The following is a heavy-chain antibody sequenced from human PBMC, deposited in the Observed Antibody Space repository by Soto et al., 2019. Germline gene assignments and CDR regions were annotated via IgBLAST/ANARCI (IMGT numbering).Heavy chain of an antibody. CDR1: GYSFISYD. J-gene: IGHJ4*02. D-gene: IGHD3-10*01. V-gene: IGHV1-46*01. Sequence: QVQLVQSGAEVKKPGASVKVSCRASGYSFISYDIHWVRQSPGQGLEWMGIINPRGDSTSYAQKFQGRVTMTRDTSTTTVYIGLNSLRSEDTAVYYCAGGAPSPDLPYYYCGQGTLV. CDR2: INPRGDST. CDR3: AGGAPSPDLPYYY.